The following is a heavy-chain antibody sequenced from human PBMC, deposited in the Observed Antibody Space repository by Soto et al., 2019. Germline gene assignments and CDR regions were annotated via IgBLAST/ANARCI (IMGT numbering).Heavy chain of an antibody. CDR3: ARSTTSAKRGTSPPNWFDP. D-gene: IGHD1-1*01. V-gene: IGHV4-38-2*01. CDR1: GYSISSGYY. Sequence: SETLSLTCAVSGYSISSGYYWGFIRQPPGKGLQWIGSIYESGRTYFNPSLKSRVTVSLDTSKNQVSLRLSSVTAADTAVYYCARSTTSAKRGTSPPNWFDPWGQGTLVTVSS. CDR2: IYESGRT. J-gene: IGHJ5*02.